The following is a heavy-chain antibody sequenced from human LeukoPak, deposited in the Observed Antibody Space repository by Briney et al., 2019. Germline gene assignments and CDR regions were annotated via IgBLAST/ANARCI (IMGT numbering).Heavy chain of an antibody. CDR3: ARVDYYYYYMDV. CDR1: GFTFSSYA. CDR2: IKQDGSEK. V-gene: IGHV3-7*01. Sequence: GGSLRLSCAASGFTFSSYAMNWVRQAPGKGLEWVANIKQDGSEKYYVDSVKGRLTISRDNAKNSLYLQMNSLRAEDTAVYYCARVDYYYYYMDVWGKGTTVTVSS. J-gene: IGHJ6*03.